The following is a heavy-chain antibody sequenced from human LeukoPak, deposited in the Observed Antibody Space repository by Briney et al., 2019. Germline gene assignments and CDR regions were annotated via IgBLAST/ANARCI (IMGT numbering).Heavy chain of an antibody. CDR1: GGSFSGYY. CDR3: ARVGRRSSSWYDDY. D-gene: IGHD6-13*01. V-gene: IGHV4-34*01. Sequence: PSETLSLTCAVYGGSFSGYYWSWLRQPPGKGLEWIGEINHSGSTNYNPPLKSRVTISVDTSKNQFSLKLSSVTAADTAVYYCARVGRRSSSWYDDYWGQGTLVTVSS. CDR2: INHSGST. J-gene: IGHJ4*02.